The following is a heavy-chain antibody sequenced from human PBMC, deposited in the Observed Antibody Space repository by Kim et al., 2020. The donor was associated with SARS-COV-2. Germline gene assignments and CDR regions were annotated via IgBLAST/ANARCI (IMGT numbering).Heavy chain of an antibody. Sequence: WYNDYAVSVKSRITINPDTSKNQFSLQLNSVTPEDTAVYYCARDLSSFDYWGQGTLVTVSS. CDR2: WYN. CDR3: ARDLSSFDY. V-gene: IGHV6-1*01. D-gene: IGHD6-6*01. J-gene: IGHJ4*02.